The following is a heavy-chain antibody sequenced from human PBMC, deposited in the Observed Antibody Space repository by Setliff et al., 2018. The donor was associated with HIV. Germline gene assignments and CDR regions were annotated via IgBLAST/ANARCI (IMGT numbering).Heavy chain of an antibody. CDR3: ARDQTSGWYRVADY. J-gene: IGHJ4*02. CDR2: ISGSDE. D-gene: IGHD6-19*01. CDR1: GFTFSSYA. V-gene: IGHV3-23*01. Sequence: GGSLRLSCAASGFTFSSYAMSWVRQAPGKGLEWVSAISGSDEYYGDSVKGRFTISRDIPKNTLYLQMNSLRADDTAVYYCARDQTSGWYRVADYWGQGTLVTVSS.